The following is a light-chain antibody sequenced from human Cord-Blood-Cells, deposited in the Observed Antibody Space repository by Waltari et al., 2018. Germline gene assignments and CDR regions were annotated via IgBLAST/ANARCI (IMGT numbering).Light chain of an antibody. J-gene: IGLJ2*01. CDR3: AAWDDSLNGLV. Sequence: QSVLTQPPSASGTPGQRVTISCSGTSSHIGSNTVNWYQQLPGPAPKLLIYSNSQRPSGVPDRFSGSKSGTSASLAISGLQSEDGADYYCAAWDDSLNGLVFGGGTKLTVL. V-gene: IGLV1-44*01. CDR2: SNS. CDR1: SSHIGSNT.